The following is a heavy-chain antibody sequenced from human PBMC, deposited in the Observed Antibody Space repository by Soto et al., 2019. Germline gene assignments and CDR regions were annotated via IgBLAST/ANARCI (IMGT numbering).Heavy chain of an antibody. CDR3: AGDSPTDYYDSSGPPASYAFDI. V-gene: IGHV3-48*02. D-gene: IGHD3-22*01. CDR1: GFTFSSYS. J-gene: IGHJ3*02. Sequence: PGWSLRLSCAPSGFTFSSYSMNWVRQAPGKGLEWVSYISSSSSTIYYADSVKGRFTISRDNAKNSLYLQMNSLRDEDTAVYYCAGDSPTDYYDSSGPPASYAFDIWGQGTMVTVSS. CDR2: ISSSSSTI.